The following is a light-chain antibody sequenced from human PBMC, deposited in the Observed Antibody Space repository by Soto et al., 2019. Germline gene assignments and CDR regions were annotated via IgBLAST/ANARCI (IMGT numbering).Light chain of an antibody. CDR2: SHN. J-gene: IGLJ1*01. CDR3: EAWDDSLKGYV. V-gene: IGLV1-44*01. Sequence: QSVLTQPPSASGTPGQRVTISCSGSSSNIGSNTVNWYQQLPGTAPKLLIYSHNQRPSGVPDRFSGSKSGTSASLAISGLQSEDEADYYCEAWDDSLKGYVFGTRTKVTVL. CDR1: SSNIGSNT.